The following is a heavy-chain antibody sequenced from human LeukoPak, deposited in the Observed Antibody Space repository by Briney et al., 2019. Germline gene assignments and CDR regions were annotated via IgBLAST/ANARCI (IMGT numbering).Heavy chain of an antibody. D-gene: IGHD2-21*02. CDR1: GYTFTSYG. V-gene: IGHV1-18*01. Sequence: ASVKVSCKASGYTFTSYGISWVRQAPGQGLEWMGWISAYNGNTNYAQKLQGRVTMTTDTSTSTAYVELRSLRSDDTAVYYCARVGGGDCYCPDYWGQGTLVTVSS. J-gene: IGHJ4*02. CDR2: ISAYNGNT. CDR3: ARVGGGDCYCPDY.